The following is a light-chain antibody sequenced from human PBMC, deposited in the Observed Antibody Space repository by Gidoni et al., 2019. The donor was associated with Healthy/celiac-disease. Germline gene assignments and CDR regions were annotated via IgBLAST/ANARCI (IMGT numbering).Light chain of an antibody. Sequence: QSVLTQPPSVSGAPGQRVTISCTGSGANIGAGYDVQWYQQLPGTAPKLLIDGNSNRPSGVPDRFSGSKAGTSASLAITGLQAEDEADYYCQSYDSSLSALYVFGTGTKVTVL. V-gene: IGLV1-40*01. CDR3: QSYDSSLSALYV. J-gene: IGLJ1*01. CDR2: GNS. CDR1: GANIGAGYD.